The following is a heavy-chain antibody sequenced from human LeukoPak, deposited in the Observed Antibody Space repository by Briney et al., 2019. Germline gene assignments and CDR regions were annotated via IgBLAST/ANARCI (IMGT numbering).Heavy chain of an antibody. J-gene: IGHJ3*02. CDR3: AKVRLAYCDGDCYWSTEDAFDI. CDR2: ISGSGGST. CDR1: GFTFSSYA. D-gene: IGHD2-21*02. Sequence: GGFLRLSCAASGFTFSSYAMSWVRQAPGKGLEWVSAISGSGGSTYYADSLKGRFTISRDNSKNTLYLQINSLRAEDTAVYYCAKVRLAYCDGDCYWSTEDAFDIWGQGTMVTVSS. V-gene: IGHV3-23*01.